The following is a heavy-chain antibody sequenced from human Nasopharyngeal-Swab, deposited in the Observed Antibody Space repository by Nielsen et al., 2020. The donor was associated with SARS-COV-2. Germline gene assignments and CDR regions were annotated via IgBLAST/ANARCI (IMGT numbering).Heavy chain of an antibody. CDR2: IKQDGRET. J-gene: IGHJ6*02. D-gene: IGHD6-13*01. CDR1: GFTFSTYW. V-gene: IGHV3-7*01. Sequence: GESLKISCAASGFTFSTYWMSWVRQAPGNGLEWVANIKQDGRETYYVGSVRGRFTISRDNADNSLYLQMNSLRAEDTALYYCARDLGYVSPGGYFYYQGMDVWGQGTLVTVSS. CDR3: ARDLGYVSPGGYFYYQGMDV.